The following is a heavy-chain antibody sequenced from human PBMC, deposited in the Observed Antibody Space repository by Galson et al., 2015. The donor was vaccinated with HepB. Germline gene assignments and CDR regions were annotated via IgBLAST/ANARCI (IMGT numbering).Heavy chain of an antibody. CDR1: GGTFSSYA. Sequence: SVKVSRKASGGTFSSYAISWVRQAPGQGLEWMGGIIPIFGTANYAQKFQGRVTITADESTSTAYMELSSLRSEDTAVYYCARGVDIVVGSVNFQHWGQGTLVTVSS. CDR3: ARGVDIVVGSVNFQH. D-gene: IGHD2-2*03. CDR2: IIPIFGTA. J-gene: IGHJ1*01. V-gene: IGHV1-69*13.